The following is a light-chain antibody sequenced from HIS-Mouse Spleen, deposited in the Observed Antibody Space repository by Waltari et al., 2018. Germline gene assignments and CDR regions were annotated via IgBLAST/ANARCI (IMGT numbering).Light chain of an antibody. CDR3: SSYTSSSTLV. V-gene: IGLV2-14*03. CDR1: SSDVGGYNY. Sequence: QSALTQPASVSGSPGQSITISCTGTSSDVGGYNYVSWYQQHPGKAPTLMIFDVSNRPSGVSTRFSGSKSGNTASLTISGLQAEDEADYYCSSYTSSSTLVFGGGTKLTVL. CDR2: DVS. J-gene: IGLJ2*01.